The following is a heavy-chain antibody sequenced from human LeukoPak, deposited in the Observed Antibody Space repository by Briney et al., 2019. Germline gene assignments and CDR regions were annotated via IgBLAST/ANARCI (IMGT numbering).Heavy chain of an antibody. D-gene: IGHD2-15*01. CDR1: GYTFTSYG. Sequence: GASVKVSCKASGYTFTSYGISWVRQAPGQGLEWMGWISAYNGNTNYAQKLQGRVTMTTDTSTSTAYMELGSLRSDDTAVYYCARDGYCSGGSCPRGYYYGMDVWGQGTTVTVSS. J-gene: IGHJ6*02. CDR2: ISAYNGNT. CDR3: ARDGYCSGGSCPRGYYYGMDV. V-gene: IGHV1-18*01.